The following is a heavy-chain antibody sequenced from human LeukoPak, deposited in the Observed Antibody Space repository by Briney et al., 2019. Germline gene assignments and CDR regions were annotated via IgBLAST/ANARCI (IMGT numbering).Heavy chain of an antibody. CDR3: ARDGVYCSSTSCADY. J-gene: IGHJ4*02. Sequence: GASVKVSCKASGGTFSSYAISWVRQAPGQGLEWMGRIIPILGIANYAQKFQGRVTITADKSTSTAYMELSNLRSEDTAVYYCARDGVYCSSTSCADYWGQGTLVTVSS. D-gene: IGHD2-2*01. CDR1: GGTFSSYA. V-gene: IGHV1-69*04. CDR2: IIPILGIA.